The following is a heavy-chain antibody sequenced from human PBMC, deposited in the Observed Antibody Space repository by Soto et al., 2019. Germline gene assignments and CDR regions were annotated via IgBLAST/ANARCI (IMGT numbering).Heavy chain of an antibody. CDR3: ATMRGFFEF. D-gene: IGHD3-22*01. CDR1: AFRFSSYS. V-gene: IGHV3-23*01. CDR2: ITGSGDKT. Sequence: PVVSLRLSCAATSAFRFSSYSMSWIRQTPGKGLEWVSGITGSGDKTYYADSVKGRFTISRDNSKNTQDLQMSSLRAEDTAIYYCATMRGFFEFWGQGTLVTVSS. J-gene: IGHJ4*02.